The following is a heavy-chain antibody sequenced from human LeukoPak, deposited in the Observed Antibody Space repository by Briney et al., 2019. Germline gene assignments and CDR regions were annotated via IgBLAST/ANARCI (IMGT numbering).Heavy chain of an antibody. CDR3: AKALPVYFDWLFRDY. J-gene: IGHJ4*02. Sequence: GGSLRLSCAASGFTFSSYAMSWVCQAPGKGLEWVSAMSGSGGSTYYADSVKGRFTISRDNSKNTLYLQMNSLRAEDTAVYYCAKALPVYFDWLFRDYWGQGTLVTVSS. V-gene: IGHV3-23*01. CDR1: GFTFSSYA. D-gene: IGHD3-9*01. CDR2: MSGSGGST.